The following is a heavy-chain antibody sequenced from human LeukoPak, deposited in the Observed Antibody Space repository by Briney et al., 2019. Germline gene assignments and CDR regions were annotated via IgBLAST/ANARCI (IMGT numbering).Heavy chain of an antibody. V-gene: IGHV4-59*01. CDR1: GGSISSYY. CDR2: TYYSGST. D-gene: IGHD2-15*01. Sequence: SETLSLTCTVSGGSISSYYWSWIRQPPGKGLEWIGYTYYSGSTNYNPSLKSRVTISVDTSKNQFSLKLSSVTAADTAVYYCARSRPDGVVVAATLDYWGQGTLVTVSS. J-gene: IGHJ4*02. CDR3: ARSRPDGVVVAATLDY.